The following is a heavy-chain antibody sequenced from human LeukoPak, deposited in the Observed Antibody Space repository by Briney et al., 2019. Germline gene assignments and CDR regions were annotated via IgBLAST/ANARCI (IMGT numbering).Heavy chain of an antibody. V-gene: IGHV1-46*01. Sequence: ASVKGSCKASGYTFTSYYMHWVRQAPGQGLEWMGIINPSGGSTSYAQKFQGRVTMTRDTSTSTVYMELSSLRSEDTAVYYCASPSYSGWYFPHWGQGTLVTVSS. CDR2: INPSGGST. J-gene: IGHJ1*01. CDR1: GYTFTSYY. CDR3: ASPSYSGWYFPH. D-gene: IGHD6-19*01.